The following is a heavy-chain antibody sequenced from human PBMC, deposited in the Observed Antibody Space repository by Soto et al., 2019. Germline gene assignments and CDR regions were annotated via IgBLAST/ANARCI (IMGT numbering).Heavy chain of an antibody. V-gene: IGHV1-46*01. J-gene: IGHJ4*02. D-gene: IGHD6-25*01. CDR3: ATEGAAATKRFDS. CDR1: GYHLAFFY. CDR2: IDPNGDWT. Sequence: QVHLVQSGAEVKEPGASVRVSCKAPGYHLAFFYFHWVRQAPGQGLEWMGLIDPNGDWTPYAQKFQGRLTVTRDTSTNTVYMDLSSLTSEDTAVYYCATEGAAATKRFDSWGQGTLVIVSS.